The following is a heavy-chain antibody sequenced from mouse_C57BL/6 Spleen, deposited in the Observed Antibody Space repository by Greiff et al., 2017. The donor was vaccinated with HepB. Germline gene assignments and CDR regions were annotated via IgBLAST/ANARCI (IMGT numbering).Heavy chain of an antibody. Sequence: QVHVKQPGAELVRPGTSVKLSCKASGYTFTSYWMHWVKQTPGQGLEWIGLIDPADSYTNYNHKFKGKATLTVDTSSSKAYMQLSSLTSEDSAVEYCARFYDCLGRFAYWGQGTLVTVSA. CDR2: IDPADSYT. D-gene: IGHD2-3*01. V-gene: IGHV1-59*01. CDR3: ARFYDCLGRFAY. CDR1: GYTFTSYW. J-gene: IGHJ3*01.